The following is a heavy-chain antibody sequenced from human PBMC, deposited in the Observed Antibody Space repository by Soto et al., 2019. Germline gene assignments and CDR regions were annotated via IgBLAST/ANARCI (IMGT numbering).Heavy chain of an antibody. V-gene: IGHV1-3*01. D-gene: IGHD3-3*01. CDR3: ARGEYYDFWSGYYNAYYYYGMDV. J-gene: IGHJ6*02. Sequence: ASVKVSCKASGYTFTSYAMHWVRQAPGQRLEWMGWINAGNGNTKYSQKFQGRVTITRDTSASTAYMELSSLRSEDMAVYYCARGEYYDFWSGYYNAYYYYGMDVWGQGTTVTVSS. CDR2: INAGNGNT. CDR1: GYTFTSYA.